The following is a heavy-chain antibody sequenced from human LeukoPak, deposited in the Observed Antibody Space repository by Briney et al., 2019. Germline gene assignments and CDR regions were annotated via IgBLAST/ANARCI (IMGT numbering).Heavy chain of an antibody. J-gene: IGHJ4*02. CDR2: IKQDGSEK. V-gene: IGHV3-7*01. D-gene: IGHD3-3*01. CDR3: ARDRYYDFWSGYYLLDY. Sequence: GGSLRLSCAASGFTFSSYWMSWVRQAPGKGLEWVANIKQDGSEKYYVDSVKGRFTISRDNAKNSLYLQMNSLGAEDTAVYYCARDRYYDFWSGYYLLDYWGQGTLVTVSS. CDR1: GFTFSSYW.